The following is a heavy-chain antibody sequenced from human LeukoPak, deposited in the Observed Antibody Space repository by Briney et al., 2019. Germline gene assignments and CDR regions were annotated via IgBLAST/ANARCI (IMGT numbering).Heavy chain of an antibody. D-gene: IGHD6-13*01. CDR1: GGTFSSYA. CDR3: AREWYSSSWYPYYYYYYMDV. J-gene: IGHJ6*03. CDR2: IIPIFGTA. Sequence: ASVKVSCKASGGTFSSYAISWVRQAPGQGLEWMGGIIPIFGTANYAQKFQGRVTITTDESTSTAYMELSSLRSEDTAVYYCAREWYSSSWYPYYYYYYMDVWGKGTTVTVSS. V-gene: IGHV1-69*05.